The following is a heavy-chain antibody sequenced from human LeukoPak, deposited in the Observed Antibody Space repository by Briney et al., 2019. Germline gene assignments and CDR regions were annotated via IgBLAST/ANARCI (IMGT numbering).Heavy chain of an antibody. V-gene: IGHV3-23*01. CDR2: TSASGNFT. CDR1: GFTLTSYT. D-gene: IGHD3-10*01. CDR3: ARKFYYGSGNYYSLFDK. Sequence: PGGSLRLSCAASGFTLTSYTMGWLRQAAGKGLEWVASTSASGNFTNYADSVKGRFTTSRHTSKNTLFLQMNSLSAEDTAVYYCARKFYYGSGNYYSLFDKWGQGTLVTVSS. J-gene: IGHJ4*02.